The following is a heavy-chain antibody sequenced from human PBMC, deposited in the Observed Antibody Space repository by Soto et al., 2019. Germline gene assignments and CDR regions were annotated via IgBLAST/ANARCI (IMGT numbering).Heavy chain of an antibody. CDR1: GFTFSSYA. J-gene: IGHJ3*02. V-gene: IGHV3-23*01. D-gene: IGHD1-1*01. Sequence: PGGSLRLSCAASGFTFSSYAMNWVRQAPGKGLEWVSAVSGSGAGTYYADSVKGRFTISRDNSMNILYLQMISLRAEDTVVYYCVKGGPYSPNWDEQAFEIWGQGTLVTVAS. CDR3: VKGGPYSPNWDEQAFEI. CDR2: VSGSGAGT.